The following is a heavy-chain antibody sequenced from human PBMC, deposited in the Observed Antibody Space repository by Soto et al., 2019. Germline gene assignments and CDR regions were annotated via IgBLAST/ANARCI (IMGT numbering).Heavy chain of an antibody. CDR1: GGSFSGYY. V-gene: IGHV4-34*01. Sequence: SETLSLTCAVYGGSFSGYYWSWIRQPPGKGLEWIGEINHSGSTNYNPSLKSRVTISVDTSKNQFSLKLSSVTAADTAVYYCARVGDSSSWYFNYYYGMDVWGQGTTVTVSS. CDR2: INHSGST. J-gene: IGHJ6*02. CDR3: ARVGDSSSWYFNYYYGMDV. D-gene: IGHD6-13*01.